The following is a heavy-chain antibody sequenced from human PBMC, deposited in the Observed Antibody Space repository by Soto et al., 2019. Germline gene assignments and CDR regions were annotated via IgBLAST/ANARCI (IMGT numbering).Heavy chain of an antibody. CDR3: ARLDYGDSAFDS. V-gene: IGHV4-31*03. J-gene: IGHJ4*02. CDR2: IFYTGST. D-gene: IGHD4-17*01. CDR1: GGSITSASYH. Sequence: QVQLQESGPGLVQPSETLSLTCSVSGGSITSASYHWIWLRQHPGQGLEFIGYIFYTGSTYYNPSLETRLTISVDTSKNHVSLRLNAVTAADTAVYYCARLDYGDSAFDSWGRGILVTVSS.